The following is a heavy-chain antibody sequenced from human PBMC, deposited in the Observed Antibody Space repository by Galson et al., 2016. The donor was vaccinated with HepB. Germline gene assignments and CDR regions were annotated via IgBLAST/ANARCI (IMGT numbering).Heavy chain of an antibody. CDR1: GFTFGHAW. V-gene: IGHV3-15*01. CDR2: ITSKTDGGTT. CDR3: MAEWSNNYYLDY. J-gene: IGHJ4*02. D-gene: IGHD2/OR15-2a*01. Sequence: SLRLSCAASGFTFGHAWMNWVRQAPGKGLEWVGRITSKTDGGTTEYAAPLKGTFTISRDDSENTLYLQMNSLKTEDTAVYYCMAEWSNNYYLDYWGQGTLVTVSS.